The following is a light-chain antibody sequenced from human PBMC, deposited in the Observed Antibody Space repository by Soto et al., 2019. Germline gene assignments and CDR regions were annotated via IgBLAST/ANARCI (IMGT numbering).Light chain of an antibody. CDR2: EVV. CDR1: KNDIGGYDF. J-gene: IGLJ1*01. Sequence: QSALTQPPSASGSPGQSVTISCTGTKNDIGGYDFVSWYQHHPGKAPRLIIYEVVQRPSGVPDRFSGSKSGNTASLNVSGLQAADEADYFCKSYAGSNTYVFGSGTKVTVL. CDR3: KSYAGSNTYV. V-gene: IGLV2-8*01.